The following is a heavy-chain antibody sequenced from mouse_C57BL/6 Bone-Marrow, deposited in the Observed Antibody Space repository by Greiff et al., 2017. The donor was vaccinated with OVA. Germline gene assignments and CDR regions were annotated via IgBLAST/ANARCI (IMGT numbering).Heavy chain of an antibody. J-gene: IGHJ4*01. V-gene: IGHV1-55*01. CDR3: ARNLITTVDAMDY. D-gene: IGHD1-1*01. Sequence: QVQLQQPGAELVKPGASVKMSCKASGYTFTSYWITWVKQRPGQGLEWIGDIYPGSGSTNYHEKFKSKATLTVDTSSSTAYMQLSSLTSEDSAVYYCARNLITTVDAMDYWGQGTSVTVSS. CDR2: IYPGSGST. CDR1: GYTFTSYW.